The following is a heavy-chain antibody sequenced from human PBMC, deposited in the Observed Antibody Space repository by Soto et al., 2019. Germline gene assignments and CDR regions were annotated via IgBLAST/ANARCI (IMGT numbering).Heavy chain of an antibody. V-gene: IGHV5-51*01. J-gene: IGHJ6*02. Sequence: GESLKISCKASGYRFPIYWIGWVRQMPGKGLEWMGIIYPGDSDTKYNPSFQGQVTISADKSITTTYLQWSSLKASDTAIYYCAASIFYYGMDVWGQGTTVTVSS. CDR2: IYPGDSDT. CDR3: AASIFYYGMDV. CDR1: GYRFPIYW.